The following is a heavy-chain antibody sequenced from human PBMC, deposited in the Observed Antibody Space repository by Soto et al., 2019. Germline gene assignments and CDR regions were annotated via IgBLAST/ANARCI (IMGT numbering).Heavy chain of an antibody. CDR3: ARERPDGSRLDP. V-gene: IGHV4-30-4*01. CDR1: GGSISSGDYY. Sequence: QVQLQESGPELVKPSQTLSLTCTVSGGSISSGDYYWSWIRQPPGKGLEWIGYIYYSGSTYYNPSLKSRVXXXVXXSKNQFSLKLSSVTAADTAVYYCARERPDGSRLDPWGQGTLVTVSS. CDR2: IYYSGST. J-gene: IGHJ5*02. D-gene: IGHD6-13*01.